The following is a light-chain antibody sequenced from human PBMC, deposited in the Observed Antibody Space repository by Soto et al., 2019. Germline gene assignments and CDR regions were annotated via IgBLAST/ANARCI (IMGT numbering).Light chain of an antibody. V-gene: IGKV1-39*01. Sequence: DIQMTQSPSSLSASVGDRVTITCQASQNINNYLNWYQQKPGRAPKLLIYDASSLQGGFPSRFSGSGSGTDFTLTISSLQPEDFATYYCQQSHRTPLTFGQGTRLEIK. J-gene: IGKJ5*01. CDR3: QQSHRTPLT. CDR1: QNINNY. CDR2: DAS.